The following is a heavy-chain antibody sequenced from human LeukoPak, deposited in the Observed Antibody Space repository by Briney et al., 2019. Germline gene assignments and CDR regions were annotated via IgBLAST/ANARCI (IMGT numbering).Heavy chain of an antibody. D-gene: IGHD2-2*01. CDR2: IYHSGST. J-gene: IGHJ4*02. CDR3: ANGCGVGHCSSTTF. V-gene: IGHV4-30-2*01. CDR1: GGSISSGGYY. Sequence: PSETLSLTCTVSGGSISSGGYYWSWIRQPPGKGLEWIGYIYHSGSTYYNPSLKSRVTISVDRSKNQFSLKLTSVTAADTAVYHCANGCGVGHCSSTTFWGQGALVTVSS.